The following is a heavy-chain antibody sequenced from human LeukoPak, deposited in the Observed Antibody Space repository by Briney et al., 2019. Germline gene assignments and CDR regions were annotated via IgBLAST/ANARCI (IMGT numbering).Heavy chain of an antibody. D-gene: IGHD3-22*01. J-gene: IGHJ5*02. CDR3: ARDRSDSSGYHYHGWFDP. Sequence: PSETLPLTCTVSGASISSSSHYWGWIRQPPGKGLEWIGSIYYSGSTYYNPSLKSRVTISLDTSKNQLSLKLNSVTAADTAVYYCARDRSDSSGYHYHGWFDPWGRGTLVTVSS. CDR1: GASISSSSHY. V-gene: IGHV4-39*07. CDR2: IYYSGST.